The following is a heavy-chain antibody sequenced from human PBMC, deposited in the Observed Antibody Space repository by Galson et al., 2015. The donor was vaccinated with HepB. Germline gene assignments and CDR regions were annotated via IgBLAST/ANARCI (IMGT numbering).Heavy chain of an antibody. CDR1: GFTFSDYT. D-gene: IGHD6-19*01. CDR3: ARVFTPGYSGWYDY. V-gene: IGHV3-48*01. CDR2: ISYNSVRT. Sequence: SLRLSCAVSGFTFSDYTMNWVRQAPGQGLEWVAYISYNSVRTFYGDSVKGRFTISRDNAKNSLYLQMYSLRAEDTAVYYCARVFTPGYSGWYDYWGQGTLVTVSS. J-gene: IGHJ4*02.